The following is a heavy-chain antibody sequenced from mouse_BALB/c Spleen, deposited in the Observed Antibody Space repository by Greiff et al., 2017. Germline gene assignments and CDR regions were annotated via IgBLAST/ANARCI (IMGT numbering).Heavy chain of an antibody. D-gene: IGHD1-2*01. Sequence: QVQLKQSGAELMKPGASVKISCKATGYTFSSYWIEWVKQRPGHGLEWIGEILPGSGSTNYNEKFKGKATFTADTSSNTAYMQLSSLTSEDSAVYYCARYDYGYGFAYWGQGTLVTVSA. CDR1: GYTFSSYW. CDR2: ILPGSGST. V-gene: IGHV1-9*01. J-gene: IGHJ3*01. CDR3: ARYDYGYGFAY.